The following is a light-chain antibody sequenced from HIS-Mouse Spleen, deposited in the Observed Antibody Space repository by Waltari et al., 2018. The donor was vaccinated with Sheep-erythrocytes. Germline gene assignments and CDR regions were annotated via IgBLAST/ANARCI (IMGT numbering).Light chain of an antibody. Sequence: AIQLTQSPSSLSASVGDRVTITCRASQSISSALAWYQQKPGKAPKLLIYDASSLESGVTARFSGSGSGTDFPLPISSLQPEDFATYYCQQFNNYPRTFGQGTKVEIK. CDR3: QQFNNYPRT. CDR1: QSISSA. J-gene: IGKJ1*01. CDR2: DAS. V-gene: IGKV1D-13*01.